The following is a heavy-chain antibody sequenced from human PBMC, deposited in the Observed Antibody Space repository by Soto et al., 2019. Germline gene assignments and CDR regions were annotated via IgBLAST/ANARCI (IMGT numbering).Heavy chain of an antibody. Sequence: QLLQSGGGLVQPGGSLTLSCAASGFTFGTPDMSWVRQAPGEGLEWVSTIDGSGGITYYADSVKGRFTISRDNSRNTVYLQMNSLRGDDTALYYCVKNSGWFNTWGQGARVTVSS. J-gene: IGHJ5*02. CDR3: VKNSGWFNT. V-gene: IGHV3-23*01. CDR2: IDGSGGIT. CDR1: GFTFGTPD. D-gene: IGHD3-10*01.